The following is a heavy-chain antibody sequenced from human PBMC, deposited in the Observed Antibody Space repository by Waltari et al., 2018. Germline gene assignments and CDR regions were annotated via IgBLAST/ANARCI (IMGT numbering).Heavy chain of an antibody. CDR1: GGSISSYY. CDR2: IYTSGST. D-gene: IGHD6-19*01. J-gene: IGHJ3*02. CDR3: ARDLLIAVAGEHDAFDI. V-gene: IGHV4-4*07. Sequence: QVQLQESGPGLVKPSETLSLTCTVSGGSISSYYWSWIRQPAGKGLEWIGRIYTSGSTNYNPSLKSRVTISVDKSKNQFSLKLSSVTAADTAMYYCARDLLIAVAGEHDAFDIWGQGTMVTVSS.